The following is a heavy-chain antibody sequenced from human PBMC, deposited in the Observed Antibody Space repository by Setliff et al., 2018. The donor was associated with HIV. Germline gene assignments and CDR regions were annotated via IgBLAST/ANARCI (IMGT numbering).Heavy chain of an antibody. CDR3: ARSSRGSLRDLDY. CDR2: GYYSGIT. D-gene: IGHD2-21*02. CDR1: GGSISNYY. Sequence: SETLSLTCTVSGGSISNYYWSWIRQPPGKGLAWIGCGYYSGITHYDPSLKSRVSISVDASKNQFSLRLNSVTVADTAVYFCARSSRGSLRDLDYWGPGTLVTVSS. J-gene: IGHJ4*02. V-gene: IGHV4-59*08.